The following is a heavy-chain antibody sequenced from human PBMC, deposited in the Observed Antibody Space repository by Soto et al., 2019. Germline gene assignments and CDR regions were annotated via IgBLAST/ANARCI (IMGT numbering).Heavy chain of an antibody. CDR1: GGTFSSYT. Sequence: SVKVSCKASGGTFSSYTISWVRQAPGQRLEWMGRIIPILGIANYAQKFQGRVTITADKSTSTAYMELSSLRSEDTAVYYCASLAFSSSSADYYYYGKDVWGQGTTVTVSS. V-gene: IGHV1-69*02. CDR3: ASLAFSSSSADYYYYGKDV. D-gene: IGHD6-6*01. CDR2: IIPILGIA. J-gene: IGHJ6*02.